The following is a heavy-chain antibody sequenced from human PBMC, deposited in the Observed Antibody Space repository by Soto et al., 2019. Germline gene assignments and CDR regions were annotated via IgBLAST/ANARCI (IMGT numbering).Heavy chain of an antibody. D-gene: IGHD4-17*01. CDR1: GFTFSSYG. J-gene: IGHJ6*02. CDR2: IWYDGSNK. Sequence: GGSLRLSCAASGFTFSSYGMHWVRQAPGKGLEWVAVIWYDGSNKYYADSVKGRFTISRDNSKNTLYLQMNSLRAEDTAVYYCVSVSLTTGTTPDRMSVWAQGSTDTVS. V-gene: IGHV3-33*01. CDR3: VSVSLTTGTTPDRMSV.